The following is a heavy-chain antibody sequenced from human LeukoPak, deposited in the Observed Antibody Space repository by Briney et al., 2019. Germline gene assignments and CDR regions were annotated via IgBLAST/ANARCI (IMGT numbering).Heavy chain of an antibody. D-gene: IGHD1-26*01. V-gene: IGHV1-8*01. J-gene: IGHJ4*02. CDR3: ASPVGATSNHFDY. Sequence: ASVKVSCKASGYTFTSYDINWVRQATGQGLEWMGWMNPNSGNTGYAQKFQGIVTMTRNTSISTAYMELSSLRSEDTAVYYCASPVGATSNHFDYWGQGTLVTVSS. CDR2: MNPNSGNT. CDR1: GYTFTSYD.